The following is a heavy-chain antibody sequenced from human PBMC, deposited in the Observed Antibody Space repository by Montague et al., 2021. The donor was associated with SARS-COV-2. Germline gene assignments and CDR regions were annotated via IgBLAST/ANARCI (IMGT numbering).Heavy chain of an antibody. CDR2: IYYDRRN. CDR1: GDSISSYY. Sequence: SETLSLTCTVYGDSISSYYWPWIRQPQGKALDWIGYIYYDRRNAYNPSLKSRVTISKDTSKNQFFLKVSSVTAAGTAVYYCTRDQLGIRYWGQGMLVTVSS. D-gene: IGHD3-16*01. J-gene: IGHJ4*02. CDR3: TRDQLGIRY. V-gene: IGHV4-59*01.